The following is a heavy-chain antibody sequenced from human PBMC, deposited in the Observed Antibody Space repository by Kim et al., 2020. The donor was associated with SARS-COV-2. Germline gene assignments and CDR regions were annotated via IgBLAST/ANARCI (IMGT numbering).Heavy chain of an antibody. J-gene: IGHJ6*03. CDR3: ARHKGYYYYYMDV. CDR1: RYNFTNYW. CDR2: IYPGDSDT. Sequence: GESLKISCKGSRYNFTNYWIGWVRQMPGKGLEWMGIIYPGDSDTRYSPSFQGQVTISADKSISTAYLQWSSLKASDTAMYYCARHKGYYYYYMDVWGKGTTVTVSS. V-gene: IGHV5-51*01.